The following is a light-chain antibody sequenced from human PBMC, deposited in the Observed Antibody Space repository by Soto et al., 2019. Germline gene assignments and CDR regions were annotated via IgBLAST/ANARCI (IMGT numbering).Light chain of an antibody. Sequence: EIVMTQSPATLSVSPGERATLSCSASQSVSSNLAWYQQKPGQAPRLLIYGASTRATRIPARFSGSGSGTEFTLTISSLQSEDFAVYYCQQYNNWPQTFGQGTKVEIK. CDR1: QSVSSN. CDR2: GAS. J-gene: IGKJ1*01. CDR3: QQYNNWPQT. V-gene: IGKV3-15*01.